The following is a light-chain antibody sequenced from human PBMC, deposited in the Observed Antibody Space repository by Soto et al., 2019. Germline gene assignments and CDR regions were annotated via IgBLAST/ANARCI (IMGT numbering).Light chain of an antibody. CDR3: CSYAGSYTWV. J-gene: IGLJ3*02. Sequence: HSALTQPRSVSGSPGQSVTISGTGTRSDVGGYNYVSWYQQHPGKAHKLMIYDVSKRPSGVPDRFSGAKSGNTASLTISGLQAADEADYYCCSYAGSYTWVFGGGTKLTVL. V-gene: IGLV2-11*01. CDR2: DVS. CDR1: RSDVGGYNY.